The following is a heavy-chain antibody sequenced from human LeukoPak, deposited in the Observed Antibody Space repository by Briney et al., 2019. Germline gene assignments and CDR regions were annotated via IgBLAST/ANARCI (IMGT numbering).Heavy chain of an antibody. CDR2: ISYDGSNK. D-gene: IGHD4-11*01. Sequence: GGSLRLSCAASGFTFSSYAMHWVRQAPGKGLEWVAVISYDGSNKYYADSVKGRFTISRDNSKNTLYLQMNSLRAEDTAVYYCARDQISTVTPLYYFDYWGQGTLVTVSS. J-gene: IGHJ4*02. V-gene: IGHV3-30*01. CDR3: ARDQISTVTPLYYFDY. CDR1: GFTFSSYA.